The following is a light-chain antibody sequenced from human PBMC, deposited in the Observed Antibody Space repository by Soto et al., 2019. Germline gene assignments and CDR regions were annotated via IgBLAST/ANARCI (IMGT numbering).Light chain of an antibody. V-gene: IGLV2-14*03. CDR2: HVS. J-gene: IGLJ1*01. Sequence: QSVLTQPASVSGSPRQSITISFAGTGSDVGAYNLVSWYQQHPGKAPKLIVYHVSDRPSGFSSRFSGSKSGNSASLTISGLHAEDEADYYCSSYAGSDAFVFGTGTKVTVL. CDR1: GSDVGAYNL. CDR3: SSYAGSDAFV.